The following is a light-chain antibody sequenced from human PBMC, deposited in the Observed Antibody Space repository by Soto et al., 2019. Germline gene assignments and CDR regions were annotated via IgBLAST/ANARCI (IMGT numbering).Light chain of an antibody. J-gene: IGKJ4*01. CDR3: QQSYNIPHT. CDR1: QSISSY. V-gene: IGKV1-39*01. CDR2: AGS. Sequence: DIQMTQSPSSLSASVGDRVTITCRASQSISSYLKWYQHKPGRAPDLLIYAGSSLKSGVPSRFSGSGSGTDITLTIISLQPEDFETFFCQQSYNIPHTFGGGTKVEIK.